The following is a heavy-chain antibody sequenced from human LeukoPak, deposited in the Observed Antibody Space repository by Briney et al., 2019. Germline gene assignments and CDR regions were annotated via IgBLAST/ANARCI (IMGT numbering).Heavy chain of an antibody. CDR2: ISSSSSYI. Sequence: GGSLRLSCAASGFTFSTYWMSWVRQAPGKGLEWVSSISSSSSYIYYADSVKGRFTISRDNAKNSLYLQMNSLRAEDTAVYYCARGRKMTTVMGGWFDPWGQGTLVTVSS. J-gene: IGHJ5*02. CDR1: GFTFSTYW. D-gene: IGHD4-17*01. V-gene: IGHV3-21*01. CDR3: ARGRKMTTVMGGWFDP.